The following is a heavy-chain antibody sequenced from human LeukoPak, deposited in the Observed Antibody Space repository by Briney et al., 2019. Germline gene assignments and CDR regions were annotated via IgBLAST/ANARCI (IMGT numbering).Heavy chain of an antibody. CDR3: ARGFCTSGHCYNDFDY. V-gene: IGHV1-69*06. CDR1: GYTFSIYS. D-gene: IGHD2-15*01. J-gene: IGHJ4*02. CDR2: IIPMSNTV. Sequence: ASVKVSCKASGYTFSIYSISWVRQAPGPGLEWMGRIIPMSNTVDYAQRFQDRVTITADKSTGTAYMELSSLRSDDTAVYYCARGFCTSGHCYNDFDYWGQGTQVTVSS.